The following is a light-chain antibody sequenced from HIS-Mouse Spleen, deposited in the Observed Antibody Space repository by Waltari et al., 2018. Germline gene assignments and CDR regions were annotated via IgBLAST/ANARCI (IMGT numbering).Light chain of an antibody. CDR2: DVS. CDR1: SSHVGGYNY. CDR3: CSYAGSYTGV. V-gene: IGLV2-11*01. J-gene: IGLJ1*01. Sequence: QSALTQPRSVSGSPGPSVTISCTRTSSHVGGYNYLSLYQQPPAKAPKLMIYDVSKRPSGVPDRFSGSKSGNTASLTISGLQAEDEADYYCCSYAGSYTGVFGTGTKVTVL.